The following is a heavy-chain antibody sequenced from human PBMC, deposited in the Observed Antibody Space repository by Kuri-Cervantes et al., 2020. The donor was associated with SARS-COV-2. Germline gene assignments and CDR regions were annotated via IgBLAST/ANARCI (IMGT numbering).Heavy chain of an antibody. CDR1: GFTFDDYA. CDR2: ISWNSGSI. CDR3: ASTYDSSGYNYYYYYMDV. V-gene: IGHV3-9*01. Sequence: GGSLRLSCAASGFTFDDYAMHWVRQAPGKGLEWASGISWNSGSIGYADSVKGRFTISRDNSKNTLYLQMNSLRAEDTAVYYCASTYDSSGYNYYYYYMDVWGKGTTVTVSS. D-gene: IGHD3-22*01. J-gene: IGHJ6*03.